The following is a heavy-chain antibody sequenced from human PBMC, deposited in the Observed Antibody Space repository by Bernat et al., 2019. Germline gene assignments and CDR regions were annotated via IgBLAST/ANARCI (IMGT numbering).Heavy chain of an antibody. Sequence: EVQLLESGGGLVQPGGSLRLSCAASGFTFSSYAMSWVRQAPGKGLEWVSAISGSGGSTYYADSVKGRFTISRDNSKNTLYLQMNSLRAEDTAVYYCAFRGKDSSGWYLFGYWGQGTLVTVSS. V-gene: IGHV3-23*01. CDR3: AFRGKDSSGWYLFGY. D-gene: IGHD6-19*01. CDR1: GFTFSSYA. J-gene: IGHJ4*02. CDR2: ISGSGGST.